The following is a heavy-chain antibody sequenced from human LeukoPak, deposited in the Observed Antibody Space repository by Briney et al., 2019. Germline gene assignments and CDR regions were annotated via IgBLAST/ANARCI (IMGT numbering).Heavy chain of an antibody. CDR3: ARSLRGYCSSTSCYSSYYYGMDV. V-gene: IGHV4-34*01. J-gene: IGHJ6*02. Sequence: SETLSLTCAVYGGSFSGYYWSWIRQPPGKGLEWIGEINHSGSTNYNPSLKSRVTISVDTSKNQFSLKLSSVTAAGTAVYYCARSLRGYCSSTSCYSSYYYGMDVWGQGTTVTVSS. CDR2: INHSGST. CDR1: GGSFSGYY. D-gene: IGHD2-2*02.